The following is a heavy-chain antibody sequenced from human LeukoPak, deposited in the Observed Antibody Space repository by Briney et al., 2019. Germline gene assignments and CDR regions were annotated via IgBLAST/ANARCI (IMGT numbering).Heavy chain of an antibody. Sequence: TGGSLRLSCVASGFTFSRFSMNWVRQAPGKGLEWVSSISSISSYIYYAASVKGRFTISRDNAESSLYLQMNSLRAEDAAVYYCARVPNLSSRWDWYFDLWGRGTLVTVSS. CDR2: ISSISSYI. J-gene: IGHJ2*01. CDR3: ARVPNLSSRWDWYFDL. V-gene: IGHV3-21*01. CDR1: GFTFSRFS. D-gene: IGHD2-2*01.